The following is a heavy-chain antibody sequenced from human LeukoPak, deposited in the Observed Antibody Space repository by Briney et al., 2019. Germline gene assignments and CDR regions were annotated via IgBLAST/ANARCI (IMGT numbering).Heavy chain of an antibody. J-gene: IGHJ4*02. D-gene: IGHD5-18*01. CDR2: VISHSGGT. V-gene: IGHV1-2*06. CDR1: GYTFSGYN. CDR3: TRGYNYGHDY. Sequence: ASVKVSCKASGYTFSGYNMHWVRQAPGQGLEWMGRVISHSGGTNYAPRFQGRVTMTRDTSTSTAYMELSRLKSDDTAVYYCTRGYNYGHDYWGQGTLVTVSS.